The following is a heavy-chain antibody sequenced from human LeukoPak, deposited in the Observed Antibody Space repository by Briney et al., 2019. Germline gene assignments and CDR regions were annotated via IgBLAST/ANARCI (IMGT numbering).Heavy chain of an antibody. CDR2: INPNTGGT. D-gene: IGHD3-16*01. CDR3: ARAAYGHHYYYYYMDV. J-gene: IGHJ6*03. V-gene: IGHV1-2*02. CDR1: GYTFTGYY. Sequence: ASVKVSCKASGYTFTGYYMHWVRQAPGQGLEWMGWINPNTGGTNYAQKFQGRVTITRNTSIGTAYMELSSLRSEDTAVYYCARAAYGHHYYYYYMDVWGKGTTVTVSS.